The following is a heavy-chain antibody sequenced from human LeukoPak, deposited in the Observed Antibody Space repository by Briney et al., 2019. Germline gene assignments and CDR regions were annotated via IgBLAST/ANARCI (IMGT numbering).Heavy chain of an antibody. V-gene: IGHV3-30*02. CDR1: GFTFSSYG. Sequence: GGSLRLSCAASGFTFSSYGMHWVRQTPGKGLEWVAFIRYDGSNKYSADSVKGRFTVSRDNSKNTLYLQMNSLRAEDTAVYYCAKDMGVYFDYWGQGTLVTVCS. CDR3: AKDMGVYFDY. D-gene: IGHD3-10*01. J-gene: IGHJ4*02. CDR2: IRYDGSNK.